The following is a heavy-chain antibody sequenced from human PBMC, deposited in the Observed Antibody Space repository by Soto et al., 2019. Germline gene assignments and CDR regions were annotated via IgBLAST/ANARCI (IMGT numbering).Heavy chain of an antibody. J-gene: IGHJ6*04. Sequence: SRRLSCAASGFTFRNNGMHRVRQVPGKGLEWVAVISYYGNNKYYADSVKGRFTISGDNSKNTVYLQMNNLRAEDTAMYYCAKGGSGNYLPHDYYDGMDGWGKGSTVTESS. CDR2: ISYYGNNK. V-gene: IGHV3-30*18. CDR1: GFTFRNNG. CDR3: AKGGSGNYLPHDYYDGMDG. D-gene: IGHD3-22*01.